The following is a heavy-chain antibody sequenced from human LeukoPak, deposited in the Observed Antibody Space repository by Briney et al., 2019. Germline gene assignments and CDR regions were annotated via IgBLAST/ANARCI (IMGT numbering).Heavy chain of an antibody. CDR1: GGTFSSYA. CDR3: AKGVYCSGGSCPLPNWFDP. J-gene: IGHJ5*02. Sequence: GSSVKVSCKASGGTFSSYAISWVRQDPGQGLEWMGGIIPIFGTANYAQKFQGRVTITADESTSTAYMELSSLRSEDTAVYYCAKGVYCSGGSCPLPNWFDPWGQGTLVTVSS. D-gene: IGHD2-15*01. V-gene: IGHV1-69*01. CDR2: IIPIFGTA.